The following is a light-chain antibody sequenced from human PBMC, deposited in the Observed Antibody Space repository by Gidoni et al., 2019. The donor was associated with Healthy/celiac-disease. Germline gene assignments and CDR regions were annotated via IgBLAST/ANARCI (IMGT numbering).Light chain of an antibody. J-gene: IGLJ2*01. V-gene: IGLV1-47*01. CDR3: AAWDDSLSGVV. CDR1: SSNIGSNY. Sequence: QSVLTQPPSASGTPGQRVTISCSGSSSNIGSNYVYWYQQLPGTAPKLLIYRNNPRPSGVADRFSGSKSGTSASLAISGLRSEDEADYYCAAWDDSLSGVVFGGGTKLTVL. CDR2: RNN.